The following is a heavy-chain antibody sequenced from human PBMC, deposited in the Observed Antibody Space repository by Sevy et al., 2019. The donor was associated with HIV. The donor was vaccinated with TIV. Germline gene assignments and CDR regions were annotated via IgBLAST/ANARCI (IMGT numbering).Heavy chain of an antibody. CDR1: GESFSNYY. CDR2: IDHSGRS. J-gene: IGHJ4*01. V-gene: IGHV4-34*01. D-gene: IGHD4-17*01. Sequence: SEILSLTCAVYGESFSNYYWSWIRLSPGKGLESIGEIDHSGRSDYNPSLKSRVTMSVDTSKNQFSLKLTSVTAADTAVYYCARGPKPLRSDYGDYRGVGYYFDSWGHGTLVTVSS. CDR3: ARGPKPLRSDYGDYRGVGYYFDS.